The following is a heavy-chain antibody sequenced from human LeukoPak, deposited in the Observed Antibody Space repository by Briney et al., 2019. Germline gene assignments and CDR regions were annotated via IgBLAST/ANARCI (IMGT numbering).Heavy chain of an antibody. V-gene: IGHV1-69*04. CDR1: GGTFSSYA. J-gene: IGHJ3*02. CDR3: ASGIAVAGTDAFDI. CDR2: IIPILGIA. Sequence: SVKVSCKASGGTFSSYAISWVRQAPGQGLEWMGRIIPILGIANYAQKFQGRVTITADKSTSTAYMELSSLRSEDTAVYYCASGIAVAGTDAFDIWGQGTMVTVSS. D-gene: IGHD6-19*01.